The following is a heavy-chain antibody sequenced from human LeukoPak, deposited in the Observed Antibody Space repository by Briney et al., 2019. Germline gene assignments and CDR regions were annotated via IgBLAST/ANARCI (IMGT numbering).Heavy chain of an antibody. CDR3: AKEKYAYVWGNSPQSYYYYMDV. J-gene: IGHJ6*03. Sequence: SETLSLTCAVSGGSFSDYYWTWIRQPPGKGLEWSGQINQSRGTKYNLSLKSRVTISVETSKNHFSLKLSSVTAADTAVYYCAKEKYAYVWGNSPQSYYYYMDVWGQGTTVTVSS. CDR2: INQSRGT. CDR1: GGSFSDYY. V-gene: IGHV4-34*01. D-gene: IGHD3-16*01.